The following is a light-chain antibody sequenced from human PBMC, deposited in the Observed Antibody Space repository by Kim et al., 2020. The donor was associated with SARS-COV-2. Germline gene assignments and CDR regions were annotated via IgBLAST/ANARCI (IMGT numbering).Light chain of an antibody. J-gene: IGLJ3*02. V-gene: IGLV10-54*01. CDR1: SNNVGNQG. CDR3: SAWDISLNAWV. Sequence: RQTATLTCTGNSNNVGNQGAAWLQQHQGHPPKLLSYRDNDRPSGISERLSASRSGNTASLTISGLQPEDEADYYCSAWDISLNAWVFGGGTKLTVL. CDR2: RDN.